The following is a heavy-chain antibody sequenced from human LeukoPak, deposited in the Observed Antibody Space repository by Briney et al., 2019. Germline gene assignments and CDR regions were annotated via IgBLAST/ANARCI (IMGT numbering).Heavy chain of an antibody. J-gene: IGHJ4*02. Sequence: ASVKVSCKASGYTFTGYYMHWVRQAPGQGLEWMGWINPNSGGTNYAQKFQGRVTMTRDTSISTAYMELSRLRSDDSAVYYRATDPRYYDLLSGFPRWGQGTLVTVSS. D-gene: IGHD3-3*01. CDR1: GYTFTGYY. V-gene: IGHV1-2*02. CDR2: INPNSGGT. CDR3: ATDPRYYDLLSGFPR.